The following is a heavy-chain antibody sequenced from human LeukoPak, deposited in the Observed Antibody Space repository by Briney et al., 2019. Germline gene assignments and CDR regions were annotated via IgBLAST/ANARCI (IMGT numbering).Heavy chain of an antibody. V-gene: IGHV4-59*01. CDR1: GGSISNYY. D-gene: IGHD6-13*01. CDR3: ATSSSSWTQFDY. CDR2: IYFSGST. Sequence: SETLSLTCAVSGGSISNYYRSWIRQPPGKGLEWIGCIYFSGSTNYNSSLRSRVTISVDTSRNQFSLKLNSATAADTAVYYCATSSSSWTQFDYWGQGTLVTVSS. J-gene: IGHJ4*02.